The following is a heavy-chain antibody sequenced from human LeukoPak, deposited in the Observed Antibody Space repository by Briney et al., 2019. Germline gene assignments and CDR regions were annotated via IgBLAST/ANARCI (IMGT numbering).Heavy chain of an antibody. D-gene: IGHD6-13*01. Sequence: SETLSLTCTVSGGSISSGGYYWSWIRQHPGKGLEWIGYIYYSGSTYYNPSLKSRVTISVDTSKNQFSLKLSSVTAADTAVYYCARGRAAASDYWGQGTLVTVSS. CDR3: ARGRAAASDY. V-gene: IGHV4-31*03. CDR1: GGSISSGGYY. J-gene: IGHJ4*02. CDR2: IYYSGST.